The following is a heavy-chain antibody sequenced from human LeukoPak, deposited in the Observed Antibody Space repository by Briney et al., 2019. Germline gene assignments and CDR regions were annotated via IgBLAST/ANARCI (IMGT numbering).Heavy chain of an antibody. J-gene: IGHJ3*02. CDR1: GYTLTELS. CDR3: ATDRIRLGIAAAGRGDAFDI. Sequence: GASVKVSCKVSGYTLTELSMHWVRQAPGKGLEWMGGFDPEDGETIYAQKFQGRVTMTEDTSTDTAYMELSSLRSEDTAVYYCATDRIRLGIAAAGRGDAFDIWGQGTMVTVSS. CDR2: FDPEDGET. V-gene: IGHV1-24*01. D-gene: IGHD6-13*01.